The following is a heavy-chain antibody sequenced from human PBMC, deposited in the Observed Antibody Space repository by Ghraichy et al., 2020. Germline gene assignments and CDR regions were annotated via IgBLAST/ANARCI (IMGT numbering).Heavy chain of an antibody. Sequence: SQTLSLTCTVSGGSVNGNIFYWGWIRQPPGKGLEWIGYIYHSDSTKYNPSLKSRVTISADTSKNQFSLKLTSVTAADTALYYCASVRISARPAVDYWGQGTLVTVSS. CDR3: ASVRISARPAVDY. D-gene: IGHD6-6*01. J-gene: IGHJ4*02. CDR1: GGSVNGNIFY. CDR2: IYHSDST. V-gene: IGHV4-61*01.